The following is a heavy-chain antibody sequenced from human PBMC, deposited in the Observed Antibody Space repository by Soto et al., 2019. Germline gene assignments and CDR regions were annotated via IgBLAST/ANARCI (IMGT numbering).Heavy chain of an antibody. CDR3: TTDRPLYSSSSYY. V-gene: IGHV3-15*07. CDR2: IKSKTDGGKT. D-gene: IGHD6-13*01. J-gene: IGHJ4*02. Sequence: GGSLRLSCAASGFTFSNAWMNWVRQAPGKGLEWVGRIKSKTDGGKTDYAAAGKGRFTISREDSKNTLYLQMNSLKTEDTAVYYCTTDRPLYSSSSYYWGQGTLVTVSS. CDR1: GFTFSNAW.